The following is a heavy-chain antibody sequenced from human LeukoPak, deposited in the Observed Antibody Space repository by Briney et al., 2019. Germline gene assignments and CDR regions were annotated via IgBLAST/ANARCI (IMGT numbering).Heavy chain of an antibody. J-gene: IGHJ4*02. CDR3: ARSTMGARRRYDY. CDR2: MNPNSGNT. CDR1: GDTFTTYD. D-gene: IGHD3-10*01. V-gene: IGHV1-8*01. Sequence: ASVKVSRKASGDTFTTYDVNWVRQATGQGLEWMGWMNPNSGNTGYAQNFQGRVTMTMNTSITTAYMELTSLTSEDTAVYYCARSTMGARRRYDYWGLGTLVTVSS.